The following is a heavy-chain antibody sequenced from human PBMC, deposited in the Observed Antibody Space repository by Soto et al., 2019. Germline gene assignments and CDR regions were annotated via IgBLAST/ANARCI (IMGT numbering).Heavy chain of an antibody. J-gene: IGHJ5*02. CDR2: SYYIRAY. Sequence: SETLSLTCSVSGASVSIYYWSLVRQPPGKGLEWIGYSYYIRAYNYNPSLNIRVTISVDMSKNKFSLKLTSVTAAATAVYYCARSAASCDWLDPWGQGTVVTVSS. CDR1: GASVSIYY. V-gene: IGHV4-59*02. CDR3: ARSAASCDWLDP.